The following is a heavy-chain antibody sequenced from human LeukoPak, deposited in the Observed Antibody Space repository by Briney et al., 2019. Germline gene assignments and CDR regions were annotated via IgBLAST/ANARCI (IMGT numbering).Heavy chain of an antibody. Sequence: GGSLRLSCAASGFTVSESWMSWVRQAPGKGLEWVGRIKAEGDGGTTEHAALVIGRFTISRDDSITMINLQMNRLNTDVTAVYYCTTYNSRDAFAIWGQARMDTVCS. J-gene: IGHJ3*02. CDR1: GFTVSESW. CDR2: IKAEGDGGTT. D-gene: IGHD2/OR15-2a*01. V-gene: IGHV3-15*01. CDR3: TTYNSRDAFAI.